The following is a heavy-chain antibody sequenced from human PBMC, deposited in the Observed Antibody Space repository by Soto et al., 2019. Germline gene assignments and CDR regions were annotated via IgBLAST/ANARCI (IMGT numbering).Heavy chain of an antibody. CDR2: ISGGGGSTT. Sequence: GGSLRVSCAASGFTFREYYMSWSRQAPGKGLEWVSYISGGGGSTTQYVDSVKGRLTISRDNAKNSLYLQMNGLSAADTAVYYCARVRGYYDSSGFDYWGQGTLVTVSS. J-gene: IGHJ4*02. CDR3: ARVRGYYDSSGFDY. V-gene: IGHV3-11*01. D-gene: IGHD3-22*01. CDR1: GFTFREYY.